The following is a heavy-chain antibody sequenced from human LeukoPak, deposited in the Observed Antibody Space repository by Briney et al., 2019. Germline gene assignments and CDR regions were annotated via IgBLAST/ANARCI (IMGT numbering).Heavy chain of an antibody. CDR2: IYYSGIT. Sequence: SETLSLTCIVSGGSISNYYWNWIRQPPGKGLEWIGYIYYSGITNYNPSLKSRVTISVDTSKNQFSLKLSSVTAADTAVYYCARGRSGPKGYFDPWGQGSLVTVSS. CDR1: GGSISNYY. CDR3: ARGRSGPKGYFDP. J-gene: IGHJ5*02. V-gene: IGHV4-59*12. D-gene: IGHD5-12*01.